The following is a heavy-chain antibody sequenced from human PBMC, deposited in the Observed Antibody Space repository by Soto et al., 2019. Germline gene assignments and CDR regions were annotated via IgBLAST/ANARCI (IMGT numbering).Heavy chain of an antibody. CDR3: ARTISGSPAWLDP. CDR2: IYYSGST. V-gene: IGHV4-31*03. CDR1: GGSISSGGYY. D-gene: IGHD3-10*01. Sequence: SETLSLTCTVSGGSISSGGYYWSWIRQHPGKGLEWIGYIYYSGSTYYNPSLKSRVTISVDTSKNQFSLKLSSVTAADTAVYYCARTISGSPAWLDPWGQGTLVTVSS. J-gene: IGHJ5*02.